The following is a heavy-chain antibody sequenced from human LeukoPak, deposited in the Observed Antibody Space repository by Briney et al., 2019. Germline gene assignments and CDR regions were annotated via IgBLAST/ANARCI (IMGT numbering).Heavy chain of an antibody. CDR3: ATDIVVVVAATPRGRFDY. D-gene: IGHD2-15*01. CDR2: ISGSGGST. V-gene: IGHV3-23*01. Sequence: GGSLRLSCAASGFTFFSYAMSWVRQAPGKGLEWVSAISGSGGSTYYADSVKGRFTISRDNSKNTLYLQMNSLRAEDTAVYYCATDIVVVVAATPRGRFDYWGQGTLVTVSS. CDR1: GFTFFSYA. J-gene: IGHJ4*02.